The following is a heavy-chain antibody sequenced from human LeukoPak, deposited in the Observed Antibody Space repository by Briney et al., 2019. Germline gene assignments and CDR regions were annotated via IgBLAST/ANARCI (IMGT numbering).Heavy chain of an antibody. Sequence: ASVKVSCKPSGYTFTSYGINWVRQAPGQGLEWMGWISTYNGYTNYAQTLQGRVTMTTDTSTTTAYMELRSLRSDDTAVYYCARHRLPRVYYDRSGYYHDGFDIWGQGTMVTVSS. J-gene: IGHJ3*02. CDR2: ISTYNGYT. D-gene: IGHD3-22*01. CDR1: GYTFTSYG. CDR3: ARHRLPRVYYDRSGYYHDGFDI. V-gene: IGHV1-18*01.